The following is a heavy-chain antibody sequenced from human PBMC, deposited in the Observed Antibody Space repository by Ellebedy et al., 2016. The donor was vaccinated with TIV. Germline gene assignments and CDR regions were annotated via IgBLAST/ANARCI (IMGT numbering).Heavy chain of an antibody. CDR1: GASISSSY. V-gene: IGHV4-59*01. CDR3: ASLVPYSGSGTFFYMDV. J-gene: IGHJ6*03. CDR2: IYYNGNT. Sequence: MPSETLSLTCTVSGASISSSYWSWIRQPPGKGLEWIGFIYYNGNTNYSPSLRSPVTISVDMSKNQFSLRLSSVTAADTAVYHCASLVPYSGSGTFFYMDVWGKGTAVTVSS. D-gene: IGHD3-10*01.